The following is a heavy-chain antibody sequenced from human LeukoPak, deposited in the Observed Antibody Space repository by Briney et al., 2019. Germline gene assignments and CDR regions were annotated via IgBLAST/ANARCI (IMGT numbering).Heavy chain of an antibody. CDR1: GFTFSSYA. D-gene: IGHD6-6*01. J-gene: IGHJ4*02. Sequence: GRSLRLSCAASGFTFSSYAMHWVRQAPGKGPEWVAVISYDGSNKYYADSVKGRFTISRDNSKNTLYLQMNSLRAEDTAVYYCARDVQQVAALDYWGQGTLVTVSS. V-gene: IGHV3-30*04. CDR3: ARDVQQVAALDY. CDR2: ISYDGSNK.